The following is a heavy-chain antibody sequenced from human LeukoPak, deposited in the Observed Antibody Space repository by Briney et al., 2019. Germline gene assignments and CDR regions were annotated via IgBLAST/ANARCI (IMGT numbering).Heavy chain of an antibody. CDR1: GFTFSSYG. CDR3: ARAYCDGGSCCDN. J-gene: IGHJ4*02. Sequence: GGSLRLSCAASGFTFSSYGMHWVRQAPGKGLEWVANINHGGSEKYYVDSVKGRFTISRDNAKNSLFLQMNSLRAEDTAVYHCARAYCDGGSCCDNWGQGTLVTVSS. D-gene: IGHD2-15*01. V-gene: IGHV3-7*01. CDR2: INHGGSEK.